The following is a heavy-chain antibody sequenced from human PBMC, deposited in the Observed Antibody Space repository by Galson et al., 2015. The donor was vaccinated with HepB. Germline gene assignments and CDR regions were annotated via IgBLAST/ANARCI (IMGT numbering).Heavy chain of an antibody. CDR1: GFTFGAYA. J-gene: IGHJ4*02. D-gene: IGHD3-22*01. Sequence: SLRLSCAASGFTFGAYAMHWVRQAPGKGLEWVSGINWNSDSIGYADSVKGRFTISRDNAKNSLYLQMNSLRAEDTALYYCAKGFGSGYYGNFDYWGRGTLVTVSS. CDR2: INWNSDSI. CDR3: AKGFGSGYYGNFDY. V-gene: IGHV3-9*01.